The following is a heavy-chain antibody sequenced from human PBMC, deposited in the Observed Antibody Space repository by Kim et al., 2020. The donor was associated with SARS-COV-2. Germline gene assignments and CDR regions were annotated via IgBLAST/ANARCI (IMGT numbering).Heavy chain of an antibody. V-gene: IGHV4-34*01. D-gene: IGHD6-13*01. Sequence: SETLSLTCAVYGGSFSGYYWSWIRQPPGKGLEWIGEINHSGSTNYNPSLKSRVTISVDTSKNQFSLKLSSVTAADTAVYYCATRQISSSWTRLSLNWFDPWGQGTLVTVSS. J-gene: IGHJ5*02. CDR1: GGSFSGYY. CDR2: INHSGST. CDR3: ATRQISSSWTRLSLNWFDP.